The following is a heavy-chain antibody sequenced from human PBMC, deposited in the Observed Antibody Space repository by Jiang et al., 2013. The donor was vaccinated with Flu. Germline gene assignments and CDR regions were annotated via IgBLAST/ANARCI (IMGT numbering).Heavy chain of an antibody. CDR2: IYYSGST. J-gene: IGHJ4*02. CDR1: GGSISSYY. V-gene: IGHV4-59*01. Sequence: GPGLVKPSETLSLTCTVSGGSISSYYWSWIRQPPGKGLEWIGYIYYSGSTNYNPSLKSRVTISVDTSKNQFSLKLSSVTAADTAVYYCAREGGYSGYDYFDYWGQGTLVTVSS. D-gene: IGHD5-12*01. CDR3: AREGGYSGYDYFDY.